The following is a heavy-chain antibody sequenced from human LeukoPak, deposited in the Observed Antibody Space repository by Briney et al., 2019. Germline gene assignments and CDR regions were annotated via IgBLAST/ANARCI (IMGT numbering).Heavy chain of an antibody. D-gene: IGHD2-2*01. CDR3: AQITGYRTSTTCYDV. CDR2: INDSGSS. V-gene: IGHV4-34*01. J-gene: IGHJ6*04. CDR1: GGSFSGYY. Sequence: SETLSLTCDVYGGSFSGYYWIWIRQSPEKGLEWIGEINDSGSSNYNPSLKSRVSISVDTSRNQLSLQLTSVTAADTAVYFCAQITGYRTSTTCYDVWGKGTTVTVSS.